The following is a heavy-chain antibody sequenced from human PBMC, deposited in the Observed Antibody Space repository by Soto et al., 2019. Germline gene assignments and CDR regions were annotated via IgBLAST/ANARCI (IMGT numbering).Heavy chain of an antibody. CDR1: GFRFMDYY. V-gene: IGHV3-11*06. CDR3: ARSLRATSPLSY. D-gene: IGHD3-10*01. J-gene: IGHJ4*02. Sequence: PGGSLRLSYEASGFRFMDYYMSWIRQGPGKRLEWISYISVTSDDTKYADSVRGRFTISRDNAANFVFLHMSSLSDDDTAVYFCARSLRATSPLSYWGQGTPVTVSS. CDR2: ISVTSDDT.